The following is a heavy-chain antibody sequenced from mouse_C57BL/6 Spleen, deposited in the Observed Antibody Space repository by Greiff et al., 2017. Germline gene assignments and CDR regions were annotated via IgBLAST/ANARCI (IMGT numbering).Heavy chain of an antibody. V-gene: IGHV5-4*01. D-gene: IGHD2-4*01. CDR1: GFTFSSYA. CDR3: AREDYDRLAWFAY. J-gene: IGHJ3*01. Sequence: EVQVVESGGGLVKPGGSLKLSCAASGFTFSSYAMSWVRQTPEKRLEWVATISDGGSYTYYPDNVKGRFTISRDNAKNNLYLQMSHLKSEDTAMYYCAREDYDRLAWFAYWGQGTLVTVSA. CDR2: ISDGGSYT.